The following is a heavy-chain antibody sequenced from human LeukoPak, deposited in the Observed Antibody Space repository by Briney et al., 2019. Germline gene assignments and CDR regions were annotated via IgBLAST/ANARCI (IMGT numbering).Heavy chain of an antibody. CDR3: AKAIVVVVAATRFDS. V-gene: IGHV3-23*01. CDR1: GFTFSSYA. J-gene: IGHJ4*02. Sequence: SGGSLRLSCAASGFTFSSYAMSWVRQAPGKGLEWVSAISGSGGSTHYADSVKGRFTISRDNAKNTLYLHMNSLRAEDTAVYFCAKAIVVVVAATRFDSWGQGTLVTVSS. D-gene: IGHD2-15*01. CDR2: ISGSGGST.